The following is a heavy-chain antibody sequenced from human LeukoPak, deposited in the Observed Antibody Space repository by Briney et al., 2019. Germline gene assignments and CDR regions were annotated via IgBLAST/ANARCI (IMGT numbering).Heavy chain of an antibody. V-gene: IGHV3-7*04. D-gene: IGHD5-12*01. J-gene: IGHJ3*02. CDR2: IKQDGSEK. CDR3: ARVVPAARGYSGYDSPGAFDI. CDR1: GFTFSSYW. Sequence: GGSLRLSCAASGFTFSSYWMSWVRQAPGKGLEWVANIKQDGSEKYYVDSVKGRFTISRDNAKNSLYLQMNSLRAEDTAVYYCARVVPAARGYSGYDSPGAFDIWGQGTMVTVSS.